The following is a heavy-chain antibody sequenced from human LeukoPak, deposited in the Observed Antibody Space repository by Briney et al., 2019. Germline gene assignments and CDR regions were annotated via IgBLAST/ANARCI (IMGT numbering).Heavy chain of an antibody. CDR3: ARAVFYRGYFDWTTGPNIPFDP. CDR1: GYTFTSYA. V-gene: IGHV1-3*01. Sequence: ASVKVSCKASGYTFTSYAMHWVRQAPGQGLEWMGWINAGNGNTKYSQKFQGRVTITRDTSASTAYMELSSLRSEDTAVYYCARAVFYRGYFDWTTGPNIPFDPWGQGTLVTVSS. J-gene: IGHJ5*02. CDR2: INAGNGNT. D-gene: IGHD3-9*01.